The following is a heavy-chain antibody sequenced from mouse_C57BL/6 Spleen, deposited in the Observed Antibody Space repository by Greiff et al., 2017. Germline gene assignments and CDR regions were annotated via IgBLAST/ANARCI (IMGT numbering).Heavy chain of an antibody. CDR2: IYPSDSET. Sequence: VQLQQPGAELVRPGSSVKLSCKASGYTFTSYWMDWVKQRPGQGLEWIGNIYPSDSETHYNQKFKDKATLTVDKSSSTAYMQLSSLTSEDSAVXYCVCEGIYYDYWGQGTTLTVSS. CDR1: GYTFTSYW. J-gene: IGHJ2*01. CDR3: VCEGIYYDY. V-gene: IGHV1-61*01.